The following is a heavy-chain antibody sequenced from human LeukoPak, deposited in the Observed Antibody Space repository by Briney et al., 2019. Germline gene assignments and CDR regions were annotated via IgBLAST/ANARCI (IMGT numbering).Heavy chain of an antibody. D-gene: IGHD3-9*01. Sequence: PGGSLRLSCAASGFTFSSYAMNWVRQAPGKGLEWVSAISGSGGSTYYADSVKGRFTISRDNSKNTLYLQMNRLRVEDTAVYYCARKEIQIPLRYFDYTGQGSLVTVSS. V-gene: IGHV3-23*01. CDR2: ISGSGGST. J-gene: IGHJ4*02. CDR1: GFTFSSYA. CDR3: ARKEIQIPLRYFDY.